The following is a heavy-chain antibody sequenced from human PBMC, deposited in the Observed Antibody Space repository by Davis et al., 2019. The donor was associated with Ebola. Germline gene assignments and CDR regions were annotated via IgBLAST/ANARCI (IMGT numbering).Heavy chain of an antibody. D-gene: IGHD5-18*01. J-gene: IGHJ4*02. CDR3: ARDSGYSWGIDY. V-gene: IGHV4-59*12. CDR2: IYYSGST. Sequence: SETLSLTCTVSGGSISSYYWSWIRQPPGKGLEGIGYIYYSGSTNSNPPLKSRVTISVDTSKNQFSLKLSSVTAADTAVYYCARDSGYSWGIDYWGQGTLVTVSS. CDR1: GGSISSYY.